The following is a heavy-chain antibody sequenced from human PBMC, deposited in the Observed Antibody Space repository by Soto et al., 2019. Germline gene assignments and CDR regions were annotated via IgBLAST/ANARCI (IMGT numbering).Heavy chain of an antibody. J-gene: IGHJ6*02. CDR2: INHSGST. CDR3: ARGPAGVVVVPAAVYGMDV. CDR1: GGSFSGYY. V-gene: IGHV4-34*01. Sequence: SETLSLTCGVYGGSFSGYYWSWIRQPPGKGLEWIGEINHSGSTNYNPSLKSRVTISVDTSKNQFSLKLSSVTAADTAVYYCARGPAGVVVVPAAVYGMDVWGQGTTVTVSS. D-gene: IGHD2-2*01.